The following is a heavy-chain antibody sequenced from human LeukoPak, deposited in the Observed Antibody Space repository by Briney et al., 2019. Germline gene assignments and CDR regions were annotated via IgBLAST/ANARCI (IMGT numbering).Heavy chain of an antibody. CDR2: IYHSGST. V-gene: IGHV4-38-2*02. CDR3: AGTTNHYYYYYMDV. J-gene: IGHJ6*03. Sequence: SETLSLTCTVSGDSISSYYWGWIRQPPGKGLEWIGSIYHSGSTYYNPSLKSRVTISVDTSKNQFSLKLSSVTAADTAVYYCAGTTNHYYYYYMDVWGKGTTVTVSS. D-gene: IGHD4-11*01. CDR1: GDSISSYY.